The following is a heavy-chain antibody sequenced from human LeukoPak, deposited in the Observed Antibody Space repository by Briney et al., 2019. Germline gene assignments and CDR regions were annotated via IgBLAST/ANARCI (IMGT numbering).Heavy chain of an antibody. CDR3: GRWQYWDTGGYFDY. V-gene: IGHV4-31*03. CDR2: IYYSGSN. J-gene: IGHJ4*02. CDR1: GRSIRSGDDY. D-gene: IGHD2-8*02. Sequence: PSQTLSLTCTVSGRSIRSGDDYWNWIRQHPARGLYWIEYIYYSGSNYYHPSLKSRVTISADGSKNQFSLRLSSVTAADTVVYYWGRWQYWDTGGYFDYWGQGTLVSVSS.